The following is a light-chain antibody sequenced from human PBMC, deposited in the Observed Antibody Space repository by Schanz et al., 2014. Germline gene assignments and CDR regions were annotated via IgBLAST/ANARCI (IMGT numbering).Light chain of an antibody. CDR2: GAS. J-gene: IGKJ1*01. CDR1: QSIYNS. V-gene: IGKV3-15*01. Sequence: EIVLTQSPVTLSLSPGERATLSCRTSQSIYNSLLAWYQQKPGQAPRLLIYGASSRATGIPARFSGSGSGTEFPLNISSLQSEDVEVYYCQQYNNWPITFGQGTKVEIK. CDR3: QQYNNWPIT.